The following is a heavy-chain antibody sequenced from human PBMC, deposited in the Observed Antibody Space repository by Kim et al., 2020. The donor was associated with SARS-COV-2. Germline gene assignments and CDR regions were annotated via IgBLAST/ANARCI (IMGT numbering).Heavy chain of an antibody. CDR2: IKSKTDGGTT. D-gene: IGHD1-1*01. V-gene: IGHV3-15*01. Sequence: GGSLRLSCAASGFTFSNSWMSWVRQAPGKGLEWVGRIKSKTDGGTTDYAAPVKGRFTISRDDSKNTLYLQMNSLKTEDTAVYYCTPSRRGSGTSYYFDYWGQGTLVTVSS. J-gene: IGHJ4*02. CDR1: GFTFSNSW. CDR3: TPSRRGSGTSYYFDY.